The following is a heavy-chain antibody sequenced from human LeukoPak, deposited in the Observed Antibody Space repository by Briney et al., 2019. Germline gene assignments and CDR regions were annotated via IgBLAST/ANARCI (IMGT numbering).Heavy chain of an antibody. CDR1: GFTFSRYS. V-gene: IGHV3-21*01. CDR3: ARDNRFEYVPFDY. D-gene: IGHD2/OR15-2a*01. Sequence: GGSLRLSCAGFGFTFSRYSMNWVRQAPGKGLEWVSSISSTSSYIYYADSVKGRFSISRDNANNSLYLQMTSLRAEDTAVYLCARDNRFEYVPFDYWGQGVLVTVSS. J-gene: IGHJ4*02. CDR2: ISSTSSYI.